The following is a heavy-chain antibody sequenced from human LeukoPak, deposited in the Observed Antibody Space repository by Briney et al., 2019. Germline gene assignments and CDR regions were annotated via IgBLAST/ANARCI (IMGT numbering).Heavy chain of an antibody. CDR2: INPNSGGV. D-gene: IGHD5-24*01. Sequence: GASVKVSCKPAGYTFVSYYMHCVRQAPGQGLEWMGWINPNSGGVNYAQKFQGRVTMTRDTSISTAFMELSRLRSDGTAVYYCAREGAGDGYNFGFDYWGQGTLVTVSS. CDR1: GYTFVSYY. J-gene: IGHJ4*02. V-gene: IGHV1-2*02. CDR3: AREGAGDGYNFGFDY.